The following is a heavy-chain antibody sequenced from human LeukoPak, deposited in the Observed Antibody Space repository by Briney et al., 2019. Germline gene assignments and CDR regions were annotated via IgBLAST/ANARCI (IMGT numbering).Heavy chain of an antibody. Sequence: ASVKVSCKASGKTFTDIYIHSLRHPPGQGLEWMGWINPKSAGINYAQKFQGRVTMTRETSISTAYMELSRLRSDHTAVYSCARDHGSSWYGNNWLDPWGLGTLVTVSS. CDR3: ARDHGSSWYGNNWLDP. CDR1: GKTFTDIY. CDR2: INPKSAGI. V-gene: IGHV1-2*02. D-gene: IGHD6-13*01. J-gene: IGHJ5*02.